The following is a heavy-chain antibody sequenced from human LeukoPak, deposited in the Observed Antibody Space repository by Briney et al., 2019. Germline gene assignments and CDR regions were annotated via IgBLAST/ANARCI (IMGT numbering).Heavy chain of an antibody. J-gene: IGHJ3*02. CDR3: ARAESSSSWYVPFDI. CDR2: ISSSSSYI. D-gene: IGHD6-13*01. CDR1: GFTFSSYS. Sequence: GGSLRLSCAAYGFTFSSYSMNWVRQAPGKGLEWVASISSSSSYIYYADSVKGRFTISRDNAKNSLYLQMNSLRAEDTAVYYCARAESSSSWYVPFDIWGQGTMVTVSS. V-gene: IGHV3-21*01.